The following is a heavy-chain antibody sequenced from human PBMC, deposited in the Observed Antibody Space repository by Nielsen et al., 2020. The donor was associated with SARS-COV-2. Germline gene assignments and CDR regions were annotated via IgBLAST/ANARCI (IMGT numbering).Heavy chain of an antibody. CDR3: ATLRGIAVAGTEFDP. J-gene: IGHJ5*02. V-gene: IGHV3-30*04. Sequence: GESLKISCAASGFTFSSYAMHWVRQAPGKGLEWVAVISYDGSNKYYADSVKGRFTISRDNSKNTLYLQMNSLRAEDTAVYYCATLRGIAVAGTEFDPWGQGTLVTVSS. D-gene: IGHD6-19*01. CDR1: GFTFSSYA. CDR2: ISYDGSNK.